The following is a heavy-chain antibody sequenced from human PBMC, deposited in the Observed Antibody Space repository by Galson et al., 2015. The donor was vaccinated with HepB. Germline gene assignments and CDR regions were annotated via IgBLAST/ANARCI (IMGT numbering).Heavy chain of an antibody. V-gene: IGHV3-64D*08. CDR3: VKEDILSGFLVGSFHV. CDR2: ITNDGAGT. Sequence: SLRLSCAASGFNFNYYAMHWVRQAPGRGLEYISGITNDGAGTNYADFVRGRFTISRDNSRKSLSLQMTSLRPDDTALYYCVKEDILSGFLVGSFHVWGQGTMVTVSS. D-gene: IGHD3-9*01. J-gene: IGHJ3*01. CDR1: GFNFNYYA.